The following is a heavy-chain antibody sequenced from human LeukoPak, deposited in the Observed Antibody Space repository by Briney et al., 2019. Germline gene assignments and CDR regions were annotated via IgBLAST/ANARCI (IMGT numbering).Heavy chain of an antibody. CDR2: ISGDGGTI. CDR1: GFTLRSSA. CDR3: AKELYGNPSGY. V-gene: IGHV3-23*01. J-gene: IGHJ4*02. Sequence: GGSLRLSCAASGFTLRSSAMSWVRQAPGKGPEWVSAISGDGGTISYAASVRGRFTISRDNAKNTLFLQMSSLRAGDTALYYCAKELYGNPSGYWGQGTRVTVSS. D-gene: IGHD2-8*01.